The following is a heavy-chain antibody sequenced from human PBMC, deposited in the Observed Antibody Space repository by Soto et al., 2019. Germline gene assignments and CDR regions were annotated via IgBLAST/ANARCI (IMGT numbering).Heavy chain of an antibody. Sequence: SETLSLTCSVSGGSISRYYWSWIRQPPGKGLEWIGYAYYSGDTGYNPSLQSRVTMAVDTSKNQVSLKLTSVTAAGTAVYYCARDRSTYGGGGTGEVKENWFDPWGQGALVTVSS. CDR1: GGSISRYY. V-gene: IGHV4-59*01. CDR2: AYYSGDT. CDR3: ARDRSTYGGGGTGEVKENWFDP. J-gene: IGHJ5*02. D-gene: IGHD2-8*01.